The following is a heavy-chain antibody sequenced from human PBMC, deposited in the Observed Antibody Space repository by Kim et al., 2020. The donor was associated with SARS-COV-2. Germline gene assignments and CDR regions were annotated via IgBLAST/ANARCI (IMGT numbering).Heavy chain of an antibody. D-gene: IGHD3-9*01. CDR3: ARDSWEWDVLRYFDWRRYGMGV. CDR1: GFTFSSYW. CDR2: INSDGSST. V-gene: IGHV3-74*01. J-gene: IGHJ6*02. Sequence: GGSLRLSCAASGFTFSSYWMHWVRQAPGKGLVWVSRINSDGSSTSYADSVKGRFTISRDNAKNTLYLQMNSLRAEDTAVYYCARDSWEWDVLRYFDWRRYGMGVWGQGTTLTVSS.